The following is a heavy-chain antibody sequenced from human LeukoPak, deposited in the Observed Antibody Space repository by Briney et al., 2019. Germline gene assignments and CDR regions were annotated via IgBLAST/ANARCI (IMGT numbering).Heavy chain of an antibody. D-gene: IGHD2-15*01. CDR2: INTDGSST. CDR1: GFTFSSYW. J-gene: IGHJ4*02. Sequence: GGSLRLSCAASGFTFSSYWMHWVRQVPGKGLVWVSRINTDGSSTTYADSVKGRFSISRDNAKKTLYLQMNTLRAEDTAVYYCARDRTIAWFDYWGQGALVTVSS. CDR3: ARDRTIAWFDY. V-gene: IGHV3-74*01.